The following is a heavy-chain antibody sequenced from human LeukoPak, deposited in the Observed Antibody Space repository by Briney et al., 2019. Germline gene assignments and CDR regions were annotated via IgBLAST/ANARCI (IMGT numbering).Heavy chain of an antibody. D-gene: IGHD1-26*01. J-gene: IGHJ4*02. V-gene: IGHV3-74*03. CDR2: INSDGSTT. CDR1: GFTFSPYW. Sequence: GGSLRLSCAASGFTFSPYWMHRVRQAPGKGLVWVSRINSDGSTTTYADSVKGRFTISRDNAKNTLYLQMNSLRVEDTAVYYCARERGAYYFDYLGQGTLVTVSS. CDR3: ARERGAYYFDY.